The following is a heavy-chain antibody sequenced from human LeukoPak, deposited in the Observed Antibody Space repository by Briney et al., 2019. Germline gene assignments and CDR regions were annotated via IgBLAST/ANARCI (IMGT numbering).Heavy chain of an antibody. D-gene: IGHD2-21*02. CDR1: GFTFSSYG. CDR2: IRYDGSNK. Sequence: AGGSLRLSCAASGFTFSSYGIHWVRQAPGKGLEWVAFIRYDGSNKYYADSVKGRLTISRDNSKNTLYLQMNSLRSEDTAVYYCAKDGMVTVFYYYYMDVWGKGTTVTVSS. J-gene: IGHJ6*03. CDR3: AKDGMVTVFYYYYMDV. V-gene: IGHV3-30*02.